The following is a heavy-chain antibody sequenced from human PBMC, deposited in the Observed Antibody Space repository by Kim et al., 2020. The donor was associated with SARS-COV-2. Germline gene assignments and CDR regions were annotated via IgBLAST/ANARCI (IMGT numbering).Heavy chain of an antibody. V-gene: IGHV3-13*01. Sequence: KGRFTISRENAKNSLYLQMNSLRAGDTAVYYCARAGYSSSWYLYYGMDVWGQGTTVTVSS. CDR3: ARAGYSSSWYLYYGMDV. D-gene: IGHD6-13*01. J-gene: IGHJ6*02.